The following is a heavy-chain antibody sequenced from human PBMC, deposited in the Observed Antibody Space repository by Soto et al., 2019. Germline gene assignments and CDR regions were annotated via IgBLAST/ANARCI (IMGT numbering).Heavy chain of an antibody. CDR3: AKPPESSSTFYYYGLDV. J-gene: IGHJ6*02. Sequence: VQLLESGGGLVQPGGSLRLSCAASGFAFSSYAMTWFRQAPGKGLEWVSALSGSGATTYYADSVKGRFTISRDNSKNTLALEMNSLRAEDTAVYYCAKPPESSSTFYYYGLDVWGQGTTVTVSS. CDR1: GFAFSSYA. D-gene: IGHD2-2*01. CDR2: LSGSGATT. V-gene: IGHV3-23*01.